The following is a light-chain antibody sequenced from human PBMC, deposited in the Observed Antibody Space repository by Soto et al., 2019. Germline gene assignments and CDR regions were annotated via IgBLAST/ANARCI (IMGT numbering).Light chain of an antibody. CDR1: QSVAKNY. CDR3: LQYASEPLT. J-gene: IGKJ4*01. Sequence: ETVLTQSPGTLSLSPGERATLSCRASQSVAKNYLAWYQHKPGQGPRLLISGASSRATGIPDRFSGSESGTDVTLTISRLQPEDFAVYYCLQYASEPLTFGGGTKVEI. CDR2: GAS. V-gene: IGKV3-20*01.